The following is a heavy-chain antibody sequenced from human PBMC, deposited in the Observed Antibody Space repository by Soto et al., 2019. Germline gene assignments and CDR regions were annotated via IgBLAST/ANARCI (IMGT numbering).Heavy chain of an antibody. V-gene: IGHV4-59*01. CDR2: IYYSGST. CDR1: GGSISSYY. CDR3: ARDYKCSSTSCYFGWFDP. J-gene: IGHJ5*02. D-gene: IGHD2-2*01. Sequence: SETLSLTCTVSGGSISSYYWSWIRQPPGKGLEWIGNIYYSGSTNYNPSLKSRVTISVDTSKNQFSLKLSSVTAADTAVYYCARDYKCSSTSCYFGWFDPWGQGTLVTVSS.